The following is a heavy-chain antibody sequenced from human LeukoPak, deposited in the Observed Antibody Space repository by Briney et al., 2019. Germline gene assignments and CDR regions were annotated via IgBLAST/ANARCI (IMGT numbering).Heavy chain of an antibody. Sequence: ASVKVSCKASGYTFTSYGISWVRQAPGQGLEWMGWISAYNGNTNYAQKLQGRVTMTTDTSTSTAYMELRSLRSDDTAVYYCAIAPDYYGSGSYSTGDWGQGTLVTVSS. V-gene: IGHV1-18*01. CDR1: GYTFTSYG. CDR2: ISAYNGNT. D-gene: IGHD3-10*01. CDR3: AIAPDYYGSGSYSTGD. J-gene: IGHJ4*02.